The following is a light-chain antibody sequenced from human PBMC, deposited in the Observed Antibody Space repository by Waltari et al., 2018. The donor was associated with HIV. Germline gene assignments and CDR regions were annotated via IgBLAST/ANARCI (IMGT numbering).Light chain of an antibody. Sequence: QSMLTQPPSMSAAPGQMVTISCSGSTSNLGPNSGSWYQPVPGTAPKLLIYENNKRSSGIPDRFSGSKSGTSATLGITGLQTGDEADYYCGTWDDSLSVWVFGGGTKLTVL. V-gene: IGLV1-51*02. CDR1: TSNLGPNS. J-gene: IGLJ3*02. CDR3: GTWDDSLSVWV. CDR2: ENN.